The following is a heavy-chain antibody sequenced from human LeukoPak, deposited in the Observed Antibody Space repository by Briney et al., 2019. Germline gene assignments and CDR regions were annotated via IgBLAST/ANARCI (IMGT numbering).Heavy chain of an antibody. V-gene: IGHV3-49*03. CDR2: IRSKAYGGTT. D-gene: IGHD6-13*01. J-gene: IGHJ4*02. CDR1: GFTFGDYA. CDR3: TRGESSSWDHTLFDY. Sequence: PGGSLRLSCTASGFTFGDYAMSWFRQAPGKGLEWVGFIRSKAYGGTTEYAASVKGRFTISRDDSKSIAYLQMNSLKTEDTAVYYCTRGESSSWDHTLFDYWGQGTLVTVSS.